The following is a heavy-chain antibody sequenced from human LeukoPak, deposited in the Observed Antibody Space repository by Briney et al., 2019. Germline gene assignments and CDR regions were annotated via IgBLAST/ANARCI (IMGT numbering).Heavy chain of an antibody. CDR2: IWYDGSNK. V-gene: IGHV3-33*01. J-gene: IGHJ4*02. Sequence: GGSLRLSCAASGFTFSSYGMHWVRQAPGKGLEWVAVIWYDGSNKYYADSVKGRFTISRDNSKNTLYLQMSSLRAEDTAVYYCARGHYDILTGYYPHFDYWGQGTLVTVSS. D-gene: IGHD3-9*01. CDR1: GFTFSSYG. CDR3: ARGHYDILTGYYPHFDY.